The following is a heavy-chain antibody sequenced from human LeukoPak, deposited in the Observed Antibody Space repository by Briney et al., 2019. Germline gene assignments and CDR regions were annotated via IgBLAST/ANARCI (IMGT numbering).Heavy chain of an antibody. CDR3: ARERGYDSSGYYHDAFDV. CDR1: GYTFTNYG. D-gene: IGHD3-22*01. CDR2: ISTYNGDT. Sequence: ASVTVSCKASGYTFTNYGISWVRQAPGQGLGWMGWISTYNGDTNYAQKLQGRVTMTTDTSTSTASMELRSLRSDDTAVYYCARERGYDSSGYYHDAFDVWGQGTMVTVSS. J-gene: IGHJ3*01. V-gene: IGHV1-18*01.